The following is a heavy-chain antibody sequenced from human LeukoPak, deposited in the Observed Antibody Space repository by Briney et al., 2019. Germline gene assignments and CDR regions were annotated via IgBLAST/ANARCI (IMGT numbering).Heavy chain of an antibody. V-gene: IGHV1-3*01. Sequence: ASVKVSCKASGYIFTSYVMHWVRQAPGQRLEWMGWINAGNGNTKSSQKFQGRVTIIRDTSASTAYMEVSSLRSEDTSVYYCARASPGYSYDYFDYWGQGTLVTVSS. CDR1: GYIFTSYV. J-gene: IGHJ4*02. CDR3: ARASPGYSYDYFDY. D-gene: IGHD5-18*01. CDR2: INAGNGNT.